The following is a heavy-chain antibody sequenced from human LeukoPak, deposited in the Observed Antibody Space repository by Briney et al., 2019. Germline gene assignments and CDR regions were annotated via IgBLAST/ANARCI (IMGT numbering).Heavy chain of an antibody. CDR3: ARIGYYGSGSYGGLFDY. Sequence: SETLSLTCAVSGYSISTAYYWGWIRQLPGKGLEWIGSVSHSGSIYYNPSLKSRVTISLERSQNQFSLKLSSVTAADTALYYCARIGYYGSGSYGGLFDYWGQGTLVTVSS. V-gene: IGHV4-38-2*01. CDR1: GYSISTAYY. CDR2: VSHSGSI. D-gene: IGHD3-10*01. J-gene: IGHJ4*02.